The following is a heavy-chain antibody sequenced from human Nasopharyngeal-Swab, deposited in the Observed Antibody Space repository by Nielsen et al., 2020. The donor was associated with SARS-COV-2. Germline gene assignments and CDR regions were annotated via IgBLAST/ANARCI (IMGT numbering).Heavy chain of an antibody. V-gene: IGHV4-59*01. Sequence: AETLSRTCTGSGGSISSYYWSWIRQPPGKGLEWIGYIYYSGSTNYNPSLKSRVTISVDTSKNQFSLKLSSVTAADTAVYYCARDSTPVYYYYYMDVWGKGTTVTVSS. CDR1: GGSISSYY. CDR3: ARDSTPVYYYYYMDV. J-gene: IGHJ6*03. CDR2: IYYSGST. D-gene: IGHD2-15*01.